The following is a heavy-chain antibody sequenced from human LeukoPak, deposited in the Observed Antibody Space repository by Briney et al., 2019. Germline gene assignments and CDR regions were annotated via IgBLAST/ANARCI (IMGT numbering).Heavy chain of an antibody. CDR2: ISYDGSNK. D-gene: IGHD2-15*01. CDR3: AKDRWRCSGGSCYPDYFDY. CDR1: GFTFSSYG. Sequence: QPGRSLRLSCAASGFTFSSYGMHWVRQAPGKGLEWVAVISYDGSNKYYADSVKGRFTISRDNSKNTLYLQMNSLRAEDTAVYYCAKDRWRCSGGSCYPDYFDYWGQGTLVTVSS. J-gene: IGHJ4*02. V-gene: IGHV3-30*18.